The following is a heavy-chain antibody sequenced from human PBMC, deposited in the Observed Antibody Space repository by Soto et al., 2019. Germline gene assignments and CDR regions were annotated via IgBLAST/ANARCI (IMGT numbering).Heavy chain of an antibody. CDR1: GFTFSSFE. Sequence: EVQLLESGGGLVQPGGSLRLSCVASGFTFSSFEMTWVRQAPGKGLEWVSAISGSGGSTYYADSVKGRFTISRDNSKNTLYLQMNSLRAEDTAVYYCAKDPVRYYYDSSDQYYFDYWGQGTLVTVSS. J-gene: IGHJ4*02. V-gene: IGHV3-23*01. CDR3: AKDPVRYYYDSSDQYYFDY. CDR2: ISGSGGST. D-gene: IGHD3-22*01.